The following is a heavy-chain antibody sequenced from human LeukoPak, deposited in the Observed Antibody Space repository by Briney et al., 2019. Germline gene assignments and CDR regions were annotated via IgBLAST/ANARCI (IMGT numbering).Heavy chain of an antibody. J-gene: IGHJ4*02. D-gene: IGHD2-15*01. Sequence: GGSRRLSCAASGFTFSSYAMSWVRQAPGKGLEWVSAISGSGGSTYYADSVKGRFTISRDNSKNTLYLQMNSLRAEDTAVYYCAKDYESGDIVVVVAAFDYFDYWGQGTLVTVSS. CDR1: GFTFSSYA. V-gene: IGHV3-23*01. CDR2: ISGSGGST. CDR3: AKDYESGDIVVVVAAFDYFDY.